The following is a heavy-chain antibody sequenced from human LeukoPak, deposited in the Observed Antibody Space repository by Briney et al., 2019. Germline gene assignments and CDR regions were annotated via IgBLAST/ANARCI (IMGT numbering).Heavy chain of an antibody. Sequence: GGSLRLSCAASGFTFGDYAMSWVRQAPGKGLEWVAVIWYDGSNKYYADSVKGRFTISRDNSKNTLYLQMNSLRAEDTAVYYCARGAAYYYYYGMDVWGQGTTVTVSS. V-gene: IGHV3-33*08. D-gene: IGHD2-15*01. CDR1: GFTFGDYA. J-gene: IGHJ6*02. CDR2: IWYDGSNK. CDR3: ARGAAYYYYYGMDV.